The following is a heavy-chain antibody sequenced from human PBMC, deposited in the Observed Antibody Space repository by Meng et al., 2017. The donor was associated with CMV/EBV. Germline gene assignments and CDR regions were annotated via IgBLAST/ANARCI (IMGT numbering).Heavy chain of an antibody. J-gene: IGHJ4*02. V-gene: IGHV3-30*02. CDR2: IRYDGSNK. CDR1: GFTFSSYG. Sequence: GGSLRLSCAASGFTFSSYGMHWVRQAPGKGLEWVAFIRYDGSNKYYADSVKGRFTISRDNPKNTLYLQMNSLRAEDTAVYYCAKDGYSGYDYDYWGQGTLVTVSS. D-gene: IGHD5-12*01. CDR3: AKDGYSGYDYDY.